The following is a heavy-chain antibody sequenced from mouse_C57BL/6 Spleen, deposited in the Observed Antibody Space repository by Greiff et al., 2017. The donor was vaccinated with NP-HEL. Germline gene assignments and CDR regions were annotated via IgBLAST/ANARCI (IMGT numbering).Heavy chain of an antibody. D-gene: IGHD1-1*01. CDR1: GYTFTSYW. CDR2: INPSNGGT. Sequence: QVHVKQSGTELVKPGASVKLSCKASGYTFTSYWMHWVKQRPGQGLEWIGNINPSNGGTNYNEKFKSKATLTVDISSSTAYMQLSSLTSEDSAVYYCARQYSYYYGSSYDFDYWGQGTTLTVSS. V-gene: IGHV1-53*01. CDR3: ARQYSYYYGSSYDFDY. J-gene: IGHJ2*01.